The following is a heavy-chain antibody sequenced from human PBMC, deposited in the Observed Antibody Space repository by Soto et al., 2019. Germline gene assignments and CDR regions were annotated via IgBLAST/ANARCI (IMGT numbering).Heavy chain of an antibody. Sequence: SETLSLTCTVSGGSISSGGFYWNWLRRQPGKGLEWIGYISDSGSTYYNLSLRSRLTLLVDTSRNQFSLRLNSVTAADTALYYCARGADDSYNWFDPWGQGILVTVSS. CDR3: ARGADDSYNWFDP. J-gene: IGHJ5*02. CDR1: GGSISSGGFY. CDR2: ISDSGST. D-gene: IGHD2-21*02. V-gene: IGHV4-31*03.